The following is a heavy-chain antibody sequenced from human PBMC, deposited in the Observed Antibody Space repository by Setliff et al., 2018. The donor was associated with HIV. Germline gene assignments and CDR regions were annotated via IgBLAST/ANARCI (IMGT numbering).Heavy chain of an antibody. D-gene: IGHD3-3*01. Sequence: SETLSLTCTVSGVPTSASTYYWGWIRQPPGKGLEWIGSIFYSGITYYIPSLKSRVAISVDTSKNQFSLNLTSVTAADTAVYYCARSKTFYDFWGGYYTHGAFKIWGLGTMVTVSS. J-gene: IGHJ3*02. CDR3: ARSKTFYDFWGGYYTHGAFKI. CDR2: IFYSGIT. V-gene: IGHV4-39*01. CDR1: GVPTSASTYY.